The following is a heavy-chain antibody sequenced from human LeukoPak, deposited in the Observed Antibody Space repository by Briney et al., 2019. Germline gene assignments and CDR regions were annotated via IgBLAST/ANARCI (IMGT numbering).Heavy chain of an antibody. D-gene: IGHD4-23*01. CDR2: IIPILGIA. CDR3: ARDGNWDTYYFDY. V-gene: IGHV1-69*04. CDR1: GGTFSSYA. Sequence: LGASVKVSCKASGGTFSSYAISWVRQAPGQGLEWMGRIIPILGIANYAQKFQGRVTITADKSTSTAYMELSSLRAEDTAVYYCARDGNWDTYYFDYWGQGTLVTVSS. J-gene: IGHJ4*02.